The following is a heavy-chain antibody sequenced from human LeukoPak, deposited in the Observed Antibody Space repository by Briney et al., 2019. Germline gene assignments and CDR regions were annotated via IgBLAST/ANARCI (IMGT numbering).Heavy chain of an antibody. J-gene: IGHJ5*02. D-gene: IGHD5-18*01. CDR2: INPSGGST. CDR1: GYTFTSYY. V-gene: IGHV1-46*01. Sequence: GASVKVSRKASGYTFTSYYMHWLRQAPGQGLEWMGIINPSGGSTSYAQKFQGRVTMTRDTSTSTVYMELSSLRSEDTAVYYCARGRQLWSVGNWFDPWGQGTLVTVSS. CDR3: ARGRQLWSVGNWFDP.